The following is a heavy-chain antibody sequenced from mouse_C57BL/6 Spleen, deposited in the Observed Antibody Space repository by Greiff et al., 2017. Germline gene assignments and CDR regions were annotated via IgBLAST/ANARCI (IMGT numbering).Heavy chain of an antibody. CDR2: IDPSDSDT. CDR1: GYTFTSYW. J-gene: IGHJ2*01. D-gene: IGHD2-3*01. CDR3: SRSDGNYFDY. V-gene: IGHV1-52*01. Sequence: VQLQQSGAELVRPGSSVKLSCKASGYTFTSYWMHWVKQRPIQGLEWIGNIDPSDSDTHYNQKFKDKATLTVDKSSSTAYMQLSSLTSEDAAVYYCSRSDGNYFDYWGQGTTLTVSS.